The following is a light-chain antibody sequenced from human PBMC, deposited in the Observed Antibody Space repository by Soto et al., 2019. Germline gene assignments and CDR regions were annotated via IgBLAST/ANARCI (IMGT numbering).Light chain of an antibody. Sequence: QSALTQPASVSGSPGQSIAISCTGTSSDVGGYNYVAWYKQHPGKGPKLMIFDVSDRPSGVSNRFSGSKSGNTASLTISGLQAEDEADYYCSSYTTSSTLVFGGGTQLTVL. CDR2: DVS. CDR1: SSDVGGYNY. J-gene: IGLJ3*02. V-gene: IGLV2-14*01. CDR3: SSYTTSSTLV.